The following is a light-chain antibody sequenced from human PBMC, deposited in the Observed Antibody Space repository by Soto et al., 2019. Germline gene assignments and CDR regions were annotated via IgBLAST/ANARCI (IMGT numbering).Light chain of an antibody. CDR3: QHYNNWWT. V-gene: IGKV3-20*01. Sequence: EIVLTQSPGTLSLSPGERATLSCRASQSVSSSYLAWYQQKPGQAHRLLIYGASSRATGIPDRFSGSGSGTDFTLTISSLLSEDFAVYYCQHYNNWWTFGQGTRVEIK. CDR1: QSVSSSY. J-gene: IGKJ1*01. CDR2: GAS.